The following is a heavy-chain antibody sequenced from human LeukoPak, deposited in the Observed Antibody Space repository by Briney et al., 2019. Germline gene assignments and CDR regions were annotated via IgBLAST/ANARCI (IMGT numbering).Heavy chain of an antibody. Sequence: PGGSLRLSCAASGFTFSSYAMSWVRQAPGKGLEWVAYISYDGSNKNYADSVKGRFTISRDSSQNTLYLQMNSLRTEDTAVYYCARETGYSDSWPLEYWGQGTLVTVSS. D-gene: IGHD6-13*01. CDR1: GFTFSSYA. V-gene: IGHV3-30-3*01. CDR3: ARETGYSDSWPLEY. J-gene: IGHJ4*02. CDR2: ISYDGSNK.